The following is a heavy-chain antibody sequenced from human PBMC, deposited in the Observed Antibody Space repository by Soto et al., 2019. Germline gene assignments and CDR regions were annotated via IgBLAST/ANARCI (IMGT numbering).Heavy chain of an antibody. V-gene: IGHV2-5*01. Sequence: GPTLVNPTQTLTLTCTFSGFSLSTSGVGVGWIRQTPGKGLEWLAPLYWNDDKRYSPHLKSRLTITKDTSKNQVVLTMTNMDPVDTATYYCAHRDLTVSDYYYYYCMDVWGQGTTVTVSS. J-gene: IGHJ6*02. CDR2: LYWNDDK. CDR3: AHRDLTVSDYYYYYCMDV. CDR1: GFSLSTSGVG.